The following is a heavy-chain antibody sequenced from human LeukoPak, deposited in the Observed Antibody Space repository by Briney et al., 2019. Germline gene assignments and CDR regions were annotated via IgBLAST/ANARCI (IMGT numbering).Heavy chain of an antibody. CDR1: GFTVSNVW. CDR3: AKEAYSGYDSFDY. J-gene: IGHJ4*02. Sequence: GGSLRLSCAASGFTVSNVWMSWVRQAPGKGLEWVSVIYSGGSTYYADSVKGRFTISRDNSKNTLYLQMNSLRAEDTAVYYCAKEAYSGYDSFDYWGQGTLVTVSS. CDR2: IYSGGST. D-gene: IGHD5-12*01. V-gene: IGHV3-66*02.